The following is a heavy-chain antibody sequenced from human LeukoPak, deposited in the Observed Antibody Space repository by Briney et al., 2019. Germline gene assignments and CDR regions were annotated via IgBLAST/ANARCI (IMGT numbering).Heavy chain of an antibody. J-gene: IGHJ4*02. V-gene: IGHV1-2*02. CDR2: INPNSGGT. CDR3: ASSSGDGYNQDLFDY. CDR1: GYTFTDYY. Sequence: GASVKVSCKASGYTFTDYYIHWVRQAPGQGLEWMGWINPNSGGTDYTQKFQGRVTMTRDTSISTAYMELSRLRSEDTAVYYCASSSGDGYNQDLFDYWGQGTLVTVSS. D-gene: IGHD5-24*01.